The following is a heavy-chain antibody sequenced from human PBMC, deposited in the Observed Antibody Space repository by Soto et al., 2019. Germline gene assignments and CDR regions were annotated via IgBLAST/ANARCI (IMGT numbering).Heavy chain of an antibody. CDR3: ARGLEWQWLVQEYYYGMDV. Sequence: LSLTCAVYGGSFSGYYWSWIRQPPGKGLEWIGEINHSGSTNYNPSLKSRVTISVDTSKNQFSLKLSSVTAADTAVYYCARGLEWQWLVQEYYYGMDVWGQGTTVTVSS. CDR1: GGSFSGYY. CDR2: INHSGST. J-gene: IGHJ6*02. V-gene: IGHV4-34*01. D-gene: IGHD6-19*01.